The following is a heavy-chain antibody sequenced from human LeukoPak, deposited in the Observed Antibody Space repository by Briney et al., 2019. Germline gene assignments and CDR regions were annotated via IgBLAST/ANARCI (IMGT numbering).Heavy chain of an antibody. V-gene: IGHV3-30*03. CDR3: GRELDP. CDR1: GFTFSAFA. CDR2: ISNDGNNK. Sequence: GGSLRLSCAASGFTFSAFAIHWVRQAPGKGLEWVAVISNDGNNKFYADSVKGRFTISRDNANNAAYLQMNSLRVDDTAIYYCGRELDPWGQGTQVTVSS. J-gene: IGHJ5*02.